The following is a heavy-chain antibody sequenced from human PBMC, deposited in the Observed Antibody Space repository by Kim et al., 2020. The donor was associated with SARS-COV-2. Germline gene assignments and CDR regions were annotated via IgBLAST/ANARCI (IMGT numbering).Heavy chain of an antibody. Sequence: ASVKVSCKASGYTFTSYGISWVRQAPGQGLEWMGWISAYNGNTNYAQKLQGRVTMTTDTSTSTAYMELRSLRSDDTAVYYCARATIGGAAAGTSGNWFDPWGQGTLVTVSS. V-gene: IGHV1-18*01. CDR3: ARATIGGAAAGTSGNWFDP. CDR1: GYTFTSYG. J-gene: IGHJ5*02. D-gene: IGHD6-13*01. CDR2: ISAYNGNT.